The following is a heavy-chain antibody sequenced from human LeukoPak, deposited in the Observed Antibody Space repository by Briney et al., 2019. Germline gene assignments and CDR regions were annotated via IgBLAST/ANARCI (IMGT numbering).Heavy chain of an antibody. V-gene: IGHV4-39*01. CDR2: VYYTGST. D-gene: IGHD3-10*01. CDR3: ARQDFGSGILPGY. Sequence: SETLSLTCTVSGASITNSLYYWGWIRQPPGKGLEWIATVYYTGSTYYNPSLKSRVTISIDTSKSHFSLKLSSVTAADMAVYYCARQDFGSGILPGYWGQGTLVTVSS. CDR1: GASITNSLYY. J-gene: IGHJ4*02.